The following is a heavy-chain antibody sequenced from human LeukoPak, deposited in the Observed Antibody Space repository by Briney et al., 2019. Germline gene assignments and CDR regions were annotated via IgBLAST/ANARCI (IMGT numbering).Heavy chain of an antibody. CDR1: GLTFSSYA. CDR2: ISGSGGTT. Sequence: GGSLRLSCAASGLTFSSYAMSWVRQAPGKGLEWVSAISGSGGTTYYADSVKGRFTISRDNSKNTLYLQMNSLRAEDTAVYYCAKDWGYSSYDNERSLGMFDYWGQGTLVTVSS. J-gene: IGHJ4*02. CDR3: AKDWGYSSYDNERSLGMFDY. D-gene: IGHD5-12*01. V-gene: IGHV3-23*01.